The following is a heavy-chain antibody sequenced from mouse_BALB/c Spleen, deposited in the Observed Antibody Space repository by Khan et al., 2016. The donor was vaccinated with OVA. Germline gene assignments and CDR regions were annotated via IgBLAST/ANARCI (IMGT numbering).Heavy chain of an antibody. D-gene: IGHD4-1*01. CDR3: ARDYWDVFAY. V-gene: IGHV14-3*02. Sequence: VQLQQSGAELVKPGASVKLSCTASGFNIKDTYMHWVKQRPEQGLEWIGRIDPANGNSKYDPKFQGKATITADKSSNTAYLQLSSLTSEDTAVYYCARDYWDVFAYWGQGTLVTVSA. CDR2: IDPANGNS. CDR1: GFNIKDTY. J-gene: IGHJ3*01.